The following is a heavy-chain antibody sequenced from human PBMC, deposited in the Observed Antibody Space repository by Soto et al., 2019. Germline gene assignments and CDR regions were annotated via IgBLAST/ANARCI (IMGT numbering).Heavy chain of an antibody. D-gene: IGHD6-13*01. Sequence: GGSLRLSCAASGFTVSSNYMSWVRQAPGKGLEWVSVIYSGGSTYYADSVKGRFTISRDNSKNTLYLQMNSLRAEDTAVYYCARDLGDEQQLVPAHYYGMDVWGQGTTVTVSS. V-gene: IGHV3-53*01. CDR3: ARDLGDEQQLVPAHYYGMDV. J-gene: IGHJ6*02. CDR2: IYSGGST. CDR1: GFTVSSNY.